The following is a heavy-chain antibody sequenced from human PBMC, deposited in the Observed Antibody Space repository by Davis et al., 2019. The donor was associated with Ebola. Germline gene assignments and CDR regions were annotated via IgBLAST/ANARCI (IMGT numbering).Heavy chain of an antibody. CDR3: AKGVLRFSGWPYYYYAMDV. CDR2: ISSSSSYT. Sequence: PEGSLRLSCAASGFTFSDYYMSWIRQAPGKGLEWVSYISSSSSYTNYADSVKGRFTISRDNAKNSLYLQMNNLRAEDTALYYCAKGVLRFSGWPYYYYAMDVWGKGTTVTVSS. CDR1: GFTFSDYY. J-gene: IGHJ6*04. D-gene: IGHD3-3*01. V-gene: IGHV3-11*05.